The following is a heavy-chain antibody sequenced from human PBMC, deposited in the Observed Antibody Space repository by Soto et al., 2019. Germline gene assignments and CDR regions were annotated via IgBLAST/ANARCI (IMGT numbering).Heavy chain of an antibody. J-gene: IGHJ5*02. CDR3: ARTYSSSPYNWFDP. CDR2: ISSSGSTI. D-gene: IGHD6-6*01. V-gene: IGHV3-11*01. CDR1: GFTFSDYY. Sequence: GGSLRLSCAASGFTFSDYYMSWIRQAPGKGLEWVSYISSSGSTIYYADSVKGLFTISRDNAKDSLYLQMNSLRAEDTAVYYCARTYSSSPYNWFDPWGQGTLVTVSS.